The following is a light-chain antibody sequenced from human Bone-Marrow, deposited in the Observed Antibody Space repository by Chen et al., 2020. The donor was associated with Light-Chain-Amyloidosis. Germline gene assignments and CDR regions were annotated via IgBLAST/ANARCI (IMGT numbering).Light chain of an antibody. CDR1: NIVRKN. J-gene: IGLJ3*02. Sequence: SYELTQPVSVSVALGQTARITCGGNNIVRKNVYWYQQKSGLAPMLVIYRDIYRPSGVPERTSGSNSGNTATRSISRAQAGDEGDYYCEVYDNNSAVFGGGTKLTVL. V-gene: IGLV3-9*01. CDR2: RDI. CDR3: EVYDNNSAV.